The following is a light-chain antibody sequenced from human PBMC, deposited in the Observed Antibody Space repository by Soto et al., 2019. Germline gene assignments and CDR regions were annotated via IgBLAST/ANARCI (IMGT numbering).Light chain of an antibody. CDR3: QQYGSSST. CDR1: QSVGSSY. J-gene: IGKJ5*01. CDR2: GAS. Sequence: EIVLTQSPGTLSLSPGERATLSCRASQSVGSSYLAWYQQKPGQAPRLLIYGASSRPTGIPDRFSGSGSGTDFTLTISRLEPEDFAVYYCQQYGSSSTFGQGTRLEIK. V-gene: IGKV3-20*01.